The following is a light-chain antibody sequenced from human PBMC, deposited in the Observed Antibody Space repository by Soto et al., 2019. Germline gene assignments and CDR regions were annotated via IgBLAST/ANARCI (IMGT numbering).Light chain of an antibody. CDR3: QQYGSSSIT. Sequence: EIVLTQSPGTLSVSPGERATLSCRASQSVSSSYLAWYKQKPGQAPRLLIYGASSRATGIPDRFSGSGSGTEFTLTISRLEPEDFEVYYCQQYGSSSITFGQGTRLEIK. V-gene: IGKV3-20*01. J-gene: IGKJ5*01. CDR1: QSVSSSY. CDR2: GAS.